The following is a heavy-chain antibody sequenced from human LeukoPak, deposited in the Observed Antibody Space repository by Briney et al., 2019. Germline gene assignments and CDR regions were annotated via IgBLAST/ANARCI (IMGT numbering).Heavy chain of an antibody. Sequence: PSETLSLTCTVSGGSISSGDYYWSWIRQPPGKGLEWIGYIYYSGSSYYNPSLKSRLIISVDTSKNQFSLKVSSVTAADTAIYYCVRSKSGTYGWFDPWGQGTLVTVFS. CDR2: IYYSGSS. V-gene: IGHV4-30-4*02. J-gene: IGHJ5*02. D-gene: IGHD4-17*01. CDR3: VRSKSGTYGWFDP. CDR1: GGSISSGDYY.